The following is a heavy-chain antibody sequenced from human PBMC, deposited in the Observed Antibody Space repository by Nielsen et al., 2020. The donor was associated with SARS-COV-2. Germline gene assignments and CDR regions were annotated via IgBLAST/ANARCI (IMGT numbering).Heavy chain of an antibody. J-gene: IGHJ4*02. CDR3: ARNTVVTPLLGWIDY. CDR1: GFTFNNFA. V-gene: IGHV3-23*01. CDR2: ISGSDDST. Sequence: GESLKISYAASGFTFNNFAMSWVRQAPGKGLEWVSTISGSDDSTYYADSVKGRFTTSRDNSKNTLYLQMNSLRAEDTAVYYCARNTVVTPLLGWIDYWGQGTLVTVSS. D-gene: IGHD4-23*01.